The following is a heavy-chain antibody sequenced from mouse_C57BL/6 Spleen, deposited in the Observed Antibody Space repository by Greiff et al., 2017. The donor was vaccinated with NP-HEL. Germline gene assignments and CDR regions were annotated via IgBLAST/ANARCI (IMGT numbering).Heavy chain of an antibody. CDR3: ARERFNTTAVATREDYAMDY. D-gene: IGHD1-1*01. Sequence: EVQGVESEGGLVQPGSSMKLSCTASGFTFSDYYMAWVRQVPEKGLEWVANINYDGSSTYYLDSLKSRFIISRDNAKNILYLQMSSLKSEDTATYDCARERFNTTAVATREDYAMDYWGQGTSVTVSS. CDR1: GFTFSDYY. CDR2: INYDGSST. J-gene: IGHJ4*01. V-gene: IGHV5-16*01.